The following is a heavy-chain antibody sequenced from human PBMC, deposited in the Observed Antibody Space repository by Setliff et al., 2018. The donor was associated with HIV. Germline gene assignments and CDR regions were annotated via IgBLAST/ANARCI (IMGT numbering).Heavy chain of an antibody. CDR2: ISSSSSYI. J-gene: IGHJ6*02. Sequence: LSLTCAVSGYSISSGYYWGWIRQPPGKGLEWVSSISSSSSYIYYADSVKGRFTISRDNAKNSLYLQMNSLRAEDTAVYYCARDYAVRSSGWMGLVGDYYYYGMDVWGQGTTVTVSS. D-gene: IGHD6-19*01. V-gene: IGHV3-11*06. CDR3: ARDYAVRSSGWMGLVGDYYYYGMDV. CDR1: GYSISSGYY.